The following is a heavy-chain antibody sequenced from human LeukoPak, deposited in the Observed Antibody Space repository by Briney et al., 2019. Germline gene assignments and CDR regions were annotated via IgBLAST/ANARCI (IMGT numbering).Heavy chain of an antibody. J-gene: IGHJ6*03. V-gene: IGHV3-48*01. CDR1: GFTFSSYS. Sequence: SGGSLRLSCAASGFTFSSYSMNWVRQAPGKGLEWVSYISSSSSTIYYADSVKGRFTISRDNAKNSLYLQMNSLRAEDTAVYYCARGGPTVTVPTPGRYYYYYMDVWGKGTTVTVSS. D-gene: IGHD4-17*01. CDR2: ISSSSSTI. CDR3: ARGGPTVTVPTPGRYYYYYMDV.